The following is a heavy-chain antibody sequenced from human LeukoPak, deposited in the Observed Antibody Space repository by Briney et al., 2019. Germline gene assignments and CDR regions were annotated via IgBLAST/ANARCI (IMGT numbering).Heavy chain of an antibody. CDR3: ARDRVGADTSFDY. CDR1: GGSISSYY. J-gene: IGHJ4*02. D-gene: IGHD1-26*01. Sequence: SETLSLTCTVSGGSISSYYWSWIRQPPGKGLEWIGYIYSSGSTNYNPSLKSRLTISVDASKNQFSLKLTSVTAADTAVYYCARDRVGADTSFDYWGQGTLVTVST. V-gene: IGHV4-59*01. CDR2: IYSSGST.